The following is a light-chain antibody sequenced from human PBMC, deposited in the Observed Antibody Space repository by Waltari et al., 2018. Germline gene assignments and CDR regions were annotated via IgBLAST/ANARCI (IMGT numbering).Light chain of an antibody. CDR2: GAY. CDR3: QHYVRLPVT. Sequence: EIVLTPSPGTLSLSPGERATLSCRASQNIFRTLAWYQQKPGQAPRLLIYGAYTRATGIPDRFSGSGSGTDFSLTISGLDPEDFAVYYCQHYVRLPVTFGQGTKVEIK. J-gene: IGKJ1*01. V-gene: IGKV3-20*01. CDR1: QNIFRT.